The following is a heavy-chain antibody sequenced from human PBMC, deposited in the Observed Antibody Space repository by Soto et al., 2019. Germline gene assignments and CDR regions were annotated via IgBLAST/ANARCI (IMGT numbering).Heavy chain of an antibody. V-gene: IGHV3-66*01. J-gene: IGHJ2*01. CDR1: EFIVSNNY. Sequence: EVQLVESGGGLVQPGGSLRLSCAASEFIVSNNYMSWVRQAPGKRLEWVSVIYSGGSTYYADSVKGRFTISRDSSKNTLFLQMNSLRAEDTAVYYCASSAVVTRRYFDLWGRGTLVTVSS. CDR3: ASSAVVTRRYFDL. CDR2: IYSGGST. D-gene: IGHD6-19*01.